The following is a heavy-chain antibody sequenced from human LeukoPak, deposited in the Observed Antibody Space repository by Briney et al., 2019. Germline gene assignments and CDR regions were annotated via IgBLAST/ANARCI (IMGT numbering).Heavy chain of an antibody. D-gene: IGHD4-17*01. J-gene: IGHJ4*02. Sequence: PGGSLRLSCAASGFTVSSNYMNWVRQAPGKGLEWVSVIYSGASTYYADSAKGRFTISRVNSKNTLYIQMKSLRAADTAVYYCEREAVNRNYFDHWAQETVVSVSS. CDR2: IYSGAST. CDR3: EREAVNRNYFDH. V-gene: IGHV3-53*01. CDR1: GFTVSSNY.